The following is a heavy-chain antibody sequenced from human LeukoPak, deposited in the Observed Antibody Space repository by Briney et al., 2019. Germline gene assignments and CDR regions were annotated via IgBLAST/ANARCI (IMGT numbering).Heavy chain of an antibody. Sequence: SETLSLTCAVSGGSISSSNWWSWVRQPPGKGLEWIGEIYHSGSTNYNPSLKSRVTMSVDKSKNQFSLKLSSVTAADTAVYYCARETITYYYDSSGYPLDYWGQGTLVTVSS. V-gene: IGHV4-4*02. CDR1: GGSISSSNW. CDR2: IYHSGST. J-gene: IGHJ4*02. D-gene: IGHD3-22*01. CDR3: ARETITYYYDSSGYPLDY.